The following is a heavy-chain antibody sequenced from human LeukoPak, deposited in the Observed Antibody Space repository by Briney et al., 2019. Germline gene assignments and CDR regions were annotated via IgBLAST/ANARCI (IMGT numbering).Heavy chain of an antibody. J-gene: IGHJ4*02. D-gene: IGHD6-13*01. V-gene: IGHV1-8*01. CDR1: GYTFTSYD. CDR3: ATLWSTSWYPY. CDR2: MNPNSGNT. Sequence: ATVKVSCKGSGYTFTSYDINWVRQATGQGLEWMGWMNPNSGNTGYAQKFQGRVTMTRNTSISTAYMELSSLRSEDTAVYYCATLWSTSWYPYWGQGTLVTVSS.